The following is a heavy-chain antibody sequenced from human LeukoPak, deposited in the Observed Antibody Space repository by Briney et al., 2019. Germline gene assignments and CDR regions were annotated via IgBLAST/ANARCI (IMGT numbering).Heavy chain of an antibody. Sequence: PGGSLRLSCATSGFSLSRNGMHWVRQAPGKGLEWVSPISGSGGGTYYADSVKGRFTISRDNSNNTLYLQMNSLRAEDTAIYYCAKGQQNWNFYRNDYWGQGTLVTVSS. CDR1: GFSLSRNG. CDR2: ISGSGGGT. J-gene: IGHJ4*02. V-gene: IGHV3-23*01. D-gene: IGHD1-7*01. CDR3: AKGQQNWNFYRNDY.